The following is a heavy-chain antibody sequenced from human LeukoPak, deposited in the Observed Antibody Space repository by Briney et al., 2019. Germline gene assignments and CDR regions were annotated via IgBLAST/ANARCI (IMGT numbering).Heavy chain of an antibody. J-gene: IGHJ5*02. Sequence: GGSLRLSCAASGFTFSSYSMNWVRQAPGKGLEWVSSISSSSSCIYYADSVKGRFTISRDNAKNSLYLQMNSLRAEDTAVYYCASLNSGSYDWFDPWGQGTLVTVSS. CDR1: GFTFSSYS. CDR3: ASLNSGSYDWFDP. CDR2: ISSSSSCI. V-gene: IGHV3-21*01. D-gene: IGHD1-26*01.